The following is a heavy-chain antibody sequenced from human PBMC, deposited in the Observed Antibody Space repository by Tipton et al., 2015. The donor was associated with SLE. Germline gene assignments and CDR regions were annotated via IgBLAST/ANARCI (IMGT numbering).Heavy chain of an antibody. CDR3: ARGSGALYYFDY. J-gene: IGHJ4*02. Sequence: SLRLSCAASGFTFSSYAMHWVRQAPGKGLEWVAVISYDGSNKYYADSVKGRFTISRDNSKNTLYLQMNSLRAEDTAVYYCARGSGALYYFDYWGQGTLVTVSS. CDR2: ISYDGSNK. V-gene: IGHV3-30-3*01. D-gene: IGHD1-26*01. CDR1: GFTFSSYA.